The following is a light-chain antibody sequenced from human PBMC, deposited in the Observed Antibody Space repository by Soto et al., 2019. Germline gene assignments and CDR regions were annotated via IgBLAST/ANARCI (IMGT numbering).Light chain of an antibody. CDR2: EIN. V-gene: IGLV2-8*01. J-gene: IGLJ1*01. CDR1: SSDVGGYNY. Sequence: QSALTQPPSAAGSPGQSVTISCTGTSSDVGGYNYVSWYQQHPGKAPKIMGYEINKRPSGVPDRFWGSKSGNTASLTISGLQAEDEAEYSCCSYAGTYYVFGTGTKLTVL. CDR3: CSYAGTYYV.